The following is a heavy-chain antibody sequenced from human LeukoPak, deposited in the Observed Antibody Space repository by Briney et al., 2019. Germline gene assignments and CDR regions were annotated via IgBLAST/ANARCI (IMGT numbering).Heavy chain of an antibody. CDR3: ARVESWESNIGNYLDY. J-gene: IGHJ4*02. V-gene: IGHV1-2*07. Sequence: ASVKVSCKASGYTFIGYYMHWVRQAPGQGIEWMGWINPHSGGTNYAHKFQGRVTMTRDMSTSTVYMELSSLRSEDTAVYYCARVESWESNIGNYLDYWGQGTLVTVSS. D-gene: IGHD3-3*01. CDR1: GYTFIGYY. CDR2: INPHSGGT.